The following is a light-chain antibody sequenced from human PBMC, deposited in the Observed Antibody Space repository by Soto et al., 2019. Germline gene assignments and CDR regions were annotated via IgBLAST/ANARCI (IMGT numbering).Light chain of an antibody. CDR1: SSDVGSYNL. CDR2: EVS. J-gene: IGLJ1*01. Sequence: QSVLTQPASVSGSPGQSITISCTGTSSDVGSYNLVSWYQQHPGKAPKLMIYEVSKRHSGVSNRFSGSKSGNTASLTISGLQAEDEADYYCCSYAGSSTFYGFGTGTKATVL. V-gene: IGLV2-23*02. CDR3: CSYAGSSTFYG.